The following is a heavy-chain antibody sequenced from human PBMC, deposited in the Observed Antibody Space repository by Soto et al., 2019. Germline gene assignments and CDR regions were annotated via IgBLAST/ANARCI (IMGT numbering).Heavy chain of an antibody. J-gene: IGHJ6*02. Sequence: SETLSLTCTVSNGSISNYFWSWIRQSPGKGLEWIGYVYYTGSTSYNPSLKGRVTMSVDTSKMQFSLKLSSVTAADTAVYYCARYSSGWPGNGMDVWGQGTTVTVSS. D-gene: IGHD6-19*01. V-gene: IGHV4-59*01. CDR1: NGSISNYF. CDR2: VYYTGST. CDR3: ARYSSGWPGNGMDV.